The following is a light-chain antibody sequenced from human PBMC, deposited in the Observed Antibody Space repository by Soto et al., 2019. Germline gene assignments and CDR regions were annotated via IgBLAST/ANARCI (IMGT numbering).Light chain of an antibody. J-gene: IGKJ1*01. CDR3: QQTYSPPGT. V-gene: IGKV1-39*01. CDR2: SAS. CDR1: QSVSAF. Sequence: DIQMTQSPSSLSASVGDRVTITCRASQSVSAFLNWYRHKPGKAPELLIFSASSLQPGVPSRFSGRGSGTAFTLTITSLQPEDFATYYCQQTYSPPGTLGQGTKVEIK.